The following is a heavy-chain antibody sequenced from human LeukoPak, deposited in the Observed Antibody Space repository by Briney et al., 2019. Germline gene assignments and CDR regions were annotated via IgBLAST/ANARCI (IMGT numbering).Heavy chain of an antibody. CDR3: ARSGWESETSDY. CDR2: IHSDGTTT. CDR1: GFTFNIYW. D-gene: IGHD6-19*01. V-gene: IGHV3-74*01. Sequence: GGSLRLSCEASGFTFNIYWMNWVRLAPGKGLVSVSRIHSDGTTTSYADSVKGRFTISRDNAKNSLYLQMNSLRAEDTAVYYCARSGWESETSDYWGQGTLVTVSS. J-gene: IGHJ4*02.